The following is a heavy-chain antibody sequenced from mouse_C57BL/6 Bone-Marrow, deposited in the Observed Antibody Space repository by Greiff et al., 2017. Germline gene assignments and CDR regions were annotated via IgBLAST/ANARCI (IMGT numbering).Heavy chain of an antibody. CDR3: ARGRAYDGYYVWFAY. V-gene: IGHV3-1*01. D-gene: IGHD2-3*01. J-gene: IGHJ3*01. Sequence: DVQLQESGPGMVKPSQSLSLTCTVTGYSITSGYDWHWIRHFPGNKLEWMGYISYSGSTNYNPSLKSRISITHDTSKNHFFLKLNSVTTEDTATYYCARGRAYDGYYVWFAYWGQGTLVTVSA. CDR2: ISYSGST. CDR1: GYSITSGYD.